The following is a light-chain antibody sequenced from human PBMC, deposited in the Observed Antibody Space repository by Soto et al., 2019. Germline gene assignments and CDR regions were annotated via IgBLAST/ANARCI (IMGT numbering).Light chain of an antibody. J-gene: IGLJ2*01. CDR2: EVS. V-gene: IGLV2-14*01. CDR1: SSDVGSYTY. Sequence: QSALTQPASVSGSPGQSITISCTGTSSDVGSYTYVSWYQQYPGKAPKLMIYEVSNRPSGVSNRFSGSKSGNTASLTISGLQAEDEADYYCSSYTSSSTLLFGGGTKLTVL. CDR3: SSYTSSSTLL.